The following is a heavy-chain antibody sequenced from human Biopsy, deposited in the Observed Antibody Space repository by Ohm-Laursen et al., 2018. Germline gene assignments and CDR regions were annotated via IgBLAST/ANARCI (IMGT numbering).Heavy chain of an antibody. CDR2: IYYSGST. V-gene: IGHV4-59*07. CDR3: ARATNSTGWPYYYFYGMDV. D-gene: IGHD2/OR15-2a*01. CDR1: GGSISSDY. Sequence: PSDTLSLTCTVSGGSISSDYWSWIRQTPGKGLEGIGYIYYSGSTNYNPSLKSRVTISVDTSKNQFSLRLNSVTAADTAVYYCARATNSTGWPYYYFYGMDVWGQGTTVTVSS. J-gene: IGHJ6*02.